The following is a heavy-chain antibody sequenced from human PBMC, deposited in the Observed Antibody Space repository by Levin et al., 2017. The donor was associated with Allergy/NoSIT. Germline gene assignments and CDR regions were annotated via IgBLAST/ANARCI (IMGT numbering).Heavy chain of an antibody. J-gene: IGHJ4*02. CDR3: AREAGYCSSTSCYYFDY. Sequence: SQTLSLTCTVSGGSISSYYWSWIRQPPGKGLEWIGYIYYSGSTNYNPSLKSRVTISVDTSKNQFSLKLSSVTAADTAVYYCAREAGYCSSTSCYYFDYWGQGTLVTVSS. V-gene: IGHV4-59*01. CDR1: GGSISSYY. D-gene: IGHD2-2*01. CDR2: IYYSGST.